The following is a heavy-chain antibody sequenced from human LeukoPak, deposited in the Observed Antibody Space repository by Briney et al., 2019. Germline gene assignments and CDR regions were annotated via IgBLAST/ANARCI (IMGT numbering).Heavy chain of an antibody. CDR1: GYTFTSYD. D-gene: IGHD3-22*01. J-gene: IGHJ3*02. CDR2: MNPNSGNT. Sequence: ASVKVSCKASGYTFTSYDINWVRQATGQGLEWMGWMNPNSGNTGYAQKFQGRVTITADKSTSTAYMELSSMRSEDTAVYYCAREDYYDSSGYFAFDIWGQGTMVTASS. CDR3: AREDYYDSSGYFAFDI. V-gene: IGHV1-8*01.